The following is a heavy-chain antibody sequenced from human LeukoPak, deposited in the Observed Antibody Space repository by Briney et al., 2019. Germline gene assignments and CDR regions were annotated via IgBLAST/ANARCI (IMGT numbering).Heavy chain of an antibody. CDR1: GFTLGDYS. CDR2: VSSSSTYM. D-gene: IGHD1-26*01. V-gene: IGHV3-21*01. Sequence: GGSLRLSCAASGFTLGDYSMSWVRQAPGKGLEWVSSVSSSSTYMHYGDSVKGRFTISRDNAKNSLFLQMNNLRAEDTAVYYCASLTGGTYYWGDFDYWGQGTLVTVSS. J-gene: IGHJ4*02. CDR3: ASLTGGTYYWGDFDY.